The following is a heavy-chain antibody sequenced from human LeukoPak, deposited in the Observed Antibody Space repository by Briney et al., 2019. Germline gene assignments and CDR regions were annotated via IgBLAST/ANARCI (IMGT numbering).Heavy chain of an antibody. CDR2: ISNDGTRK. D-gene: IGHD6-13*01. CDR3: ARDMGRAWYGPPDY. V-gene: IGHV3-30*03. Sequence: GGSLRLSCAASGFPFSSYGMAWVRQAPGKGLEWMAVISNDGTRKYYADSVKGRFRIARDNSKNTLYLQMNSLRAEDTAVYFCARDMGRAWYGPPDYWGQGTLVTVSS. CDR1: GFPFSSYG. J-gene: IGHJ4*02.